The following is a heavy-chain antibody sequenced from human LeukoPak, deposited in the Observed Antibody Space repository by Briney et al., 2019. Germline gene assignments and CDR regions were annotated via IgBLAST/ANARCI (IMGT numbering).Heavy chain of an antibody. V-gene: IGHV3-21*01. CDR3: ARHVVAVGFDY. D-gene: IGHD3-22*01. J-gene: IGHJ4*02. Sequence: GGSLRLSCAASGFIFSSYSMNWVRQAPGKGLEWVSSITSSGSYIYYADSVMGRFTISRDNTNNSLYLQMNSLRAEDTAVYYCARHVVAVGFDYWGQGTLVTVSS. CDR2: ITSSGSYI. CDR1: GFIFSSYS.